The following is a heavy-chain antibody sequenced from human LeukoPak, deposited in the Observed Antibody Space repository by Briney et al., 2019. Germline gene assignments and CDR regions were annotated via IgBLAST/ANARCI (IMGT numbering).Heavy chain of an antibody. Sequence: GGSLRLSCAASGFTFSSYSMNWVRQAPGKGLEWVSSISSSSSYIYHADSVKGRFTISRDNAKNSLYLQMNSLRAEDTAVYYCARNPYDSSGYSSEPDAFDIWGQGTMVTVSS. CDR3: ARNPYDSSGYSSEPDAFDI. D-gene: IGHD3-22*01. CDR2: ISSSSSYI. V-gene: IGHV3-21*01. J-gene: IGHJ3*02. CDR1: GFTFSSYS.